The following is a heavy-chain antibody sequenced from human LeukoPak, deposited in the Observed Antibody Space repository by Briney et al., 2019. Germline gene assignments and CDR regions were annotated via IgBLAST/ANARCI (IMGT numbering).Heavy chain of an antibody. CDR2: TRNDGNNK. D-gene: IGHD2-21*01. CDR1: GFTFTSHG. V-gene: IGHV3-30*02. Sequence: GGSLRLSCAASGFTFTSHGMHWVRQAPGKGLEWVAFTRNDGNNKYYADSVKGRFTISRDNSKNTLSLQMNSLRTEDTAVYYCARDRDWAFDYWGQGILVTVSS. CDR3: ARDRDWAFDY. J-gene: IGHJ4*02.